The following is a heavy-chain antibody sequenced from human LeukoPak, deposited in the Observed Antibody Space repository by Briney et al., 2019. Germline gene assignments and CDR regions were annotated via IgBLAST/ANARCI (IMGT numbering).Heavy chain of an antibody. CDR2: ISTTSDYT. D-gene: IGHD1-26*01. Sequence: PGGSLRLSCAASGFSFSDFYMAWIRQAPGKGLECVSYISTTSDYTNYPGSVKGRFTISRDNAKHSVYLQMNSLRAEDTAVYYCARVRVGTTNRFDYWGQGTLVTVSS. CDR3: ARVRVGTTNRFDY. J-gene: IGHJ4*02. CDR1: GFSFSDFY. V-gene: IGHV3-11*05.